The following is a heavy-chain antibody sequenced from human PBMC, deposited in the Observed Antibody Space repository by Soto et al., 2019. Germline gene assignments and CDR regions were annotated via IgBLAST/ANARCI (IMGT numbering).Heavy chain of an antibody. V-gene: IGHV3-21*01. CDR3: ARQPSSMPGCYPNCFDP. CDR1: GFTFSKYS. J-gene: IGHJ5*02. D-gene: IGHD2-15*01. CDR2: ISSGSSYI. Sequence: EVQLVESGGGLVKPGGSLRLSCVASGFTFSKYSMNWVRQAPDKGLEWVSAISSGSSYIYYADSVKGRFTISRDNGENSLYLQMNSLKTEDTAIYYCARQPSSMPGCYPNCFDPWGQGTLVTVSS.